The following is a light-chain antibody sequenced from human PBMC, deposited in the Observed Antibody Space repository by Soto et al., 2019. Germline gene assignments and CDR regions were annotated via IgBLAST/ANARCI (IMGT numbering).Light chain of an antibody. Sequence: EIVLTQSPGTLSLSPGERATLTCRASQNVNSKFFAWYQQKPGQVPRVLIYAASSRATGIPDRFSGSGSRTDFTLTISKLEPEDFAVYYCQQYGNSRFIFGPGTKVDI. CDR3: QQYGNSRFI. V-gene: IGKV3-20*01. CDR2: AAS. CDR1: QNVNSKF. J-gene: IGKJ3*01.